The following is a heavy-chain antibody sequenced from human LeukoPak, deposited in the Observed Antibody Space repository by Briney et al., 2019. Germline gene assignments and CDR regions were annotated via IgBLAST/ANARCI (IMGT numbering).Heavy chain of an antibody. CDR2: IGAYNGNT. D-gene: IGHD3-3*01. Sequence: ASVKVSCKASGYTFTSYGISWVRQAPGQGLEWMGWIGAYNGNTNYAQKLQGRVTMTTDTSTSTAYMELRSLRSDDTAVYYCARSRSRITIFGVLDDYWGQGTLVTVSS. V-gene: IGHV1-18*01. CDR1: GYTFTSYG. CDR3: ARSRSRITIFGVLDDY. J-gene: IGHJ4*02.